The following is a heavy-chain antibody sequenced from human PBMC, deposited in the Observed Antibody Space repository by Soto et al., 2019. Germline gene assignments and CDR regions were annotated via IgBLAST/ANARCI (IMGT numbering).Heavy chain of an antibody. J-gene: IGHJ6*02. CDR1: GFTFDDNG. Sequence: QPGGSLRLSCVASGFTFDDNGMHWVRQLPGKGLEWVGHISWDGYSIRYGGSVRGRFTISRDNAKNTLYLQMNSLRPEDTALYYCARSWSGSTSGRVDVWGQGTSVTVSS. V-gene: IGHV3-9*01. D-gene: IGHD3-3*01. CDR2: ISWDGYSI. CDR3: ARSWSGSTSGRVDV.